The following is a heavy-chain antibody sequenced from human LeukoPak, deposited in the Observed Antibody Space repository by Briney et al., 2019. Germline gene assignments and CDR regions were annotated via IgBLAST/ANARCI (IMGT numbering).Heavy chain of an antibody. D-gene: IGHD4-17*01. CDR2: ISSNGGST. J-gene: IGHJ6*02. CDR3: ARSVTTYHYYYGMDV. CDR1: GFTFSSYA. V-gene: IGHV3-64*01. Sequence: PGGSLRLSCAASGFTFSSYAMHWVRQAPGKGLEYVSAISSNGGSTYYANSVQGRFTISRDNSKNTLYLQMGSLRAEDMAVYYCARSVTTYHYYYGMDVWGQGTTVTVSS.